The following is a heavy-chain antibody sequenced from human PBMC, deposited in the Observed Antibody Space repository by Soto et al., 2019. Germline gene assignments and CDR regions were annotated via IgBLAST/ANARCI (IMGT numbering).Heavy chain of an antibody. CDR1: GFTFSSYG. J-gene: IGHJ6*02. Sequence: GVSLRLSCAASGFTFSSYGMEWVRQAPGKGLEWVAVISYDGSNKYYADSVKGRFTISRDNSKNTLYLQMNSLRAEDTAVYYCAKRYSTYYYGMDVWGQGTTVTVSS. V-gene: IGHV3-30*18. CDR3: AKRYSTYYYGMDV. D-gene: IGHD6-13*01. CDR2: ISYDGSNK.